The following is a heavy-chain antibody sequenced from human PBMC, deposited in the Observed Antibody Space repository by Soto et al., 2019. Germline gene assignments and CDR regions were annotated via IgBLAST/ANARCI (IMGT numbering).Heavy chain of an antibody. CDR3: VKDGSSGWPYFYDMDV. J-gene: IGHJ6*02. CDR1: GFTFSSYG. Sequence: GGSLRLSCAASGFTFSSYGMHWVRQAPGKGLEWVAVISYDGSNKYYADSVKGRFTISRDNSKNTLYLQMSSLRAEDTAVYYCVKDGSSGWPYFYDMDVWGQGTTVTV. CDR2: ISYDGSNK. D-gene: IGHD6-19*01. V-gene: IGHV3-30*18.